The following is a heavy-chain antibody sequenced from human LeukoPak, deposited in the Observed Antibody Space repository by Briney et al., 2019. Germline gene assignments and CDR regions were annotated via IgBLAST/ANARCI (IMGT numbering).Heavy chain of an antibody. V-gene: IGHV3-7*01. CDR1: GFTFSSYW. CDR2: IKQDGSEK. CDR3: ARGPMDYDFWSGYGFDY. D-gene: IGHD3-3*01. J-gene: IGHJ4*02. Sequence: PGGSLSLSCAASGFTFSSYWMSWGRQAQGKGLEWVANIKQDGSEKYYVDSVKGRFTSSRDNAKNALYLQMNGLRDEDTAVYYCARGPMDYDFWSGYGFDYWGRGTLVSVSS.